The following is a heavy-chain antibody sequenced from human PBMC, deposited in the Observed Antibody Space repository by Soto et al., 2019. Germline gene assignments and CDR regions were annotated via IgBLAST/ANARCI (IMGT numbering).Heavy chain of an antibody. CDR3: ARIEMTDDAFDI. V-gene: IGHV4-31*02. CDR1: GGTISSAVDY. D-gene: IGHD1-1*01. CDR2: IYYSGRT. J-gene: IGHJ3*02. Sequence: PSGTRALTWTVSGGTISSAVDYWSWIRQHPGKGLEWIGYIYYSGRTYYNPSLKSRVTISVDTSKNQFSLKLSSVTAADTAVSYCARIEMTDDAFDIWGQGTMVTVSS.